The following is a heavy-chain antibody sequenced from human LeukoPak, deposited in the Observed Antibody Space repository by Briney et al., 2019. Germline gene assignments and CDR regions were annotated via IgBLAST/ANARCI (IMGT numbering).Heavy chain of an antibody. J-gene: IGHJ4*02. V-gene: IGHV3-21*01. CDR3: APLSGWYDY. D-gene: IGHD6-19*01. Sequence: GGSLRLSCAASGFPFSSYGMNWVRQAPGKGLEWVSSISSSGSYIYHADSVKGRFTISRDNAKNSLYLQMNSLRAEDTAVYYCAPLSGWYDYWGQGTLVTVSS. CDR2: ISSSGSYI. CDR1: GFPFSSYG.